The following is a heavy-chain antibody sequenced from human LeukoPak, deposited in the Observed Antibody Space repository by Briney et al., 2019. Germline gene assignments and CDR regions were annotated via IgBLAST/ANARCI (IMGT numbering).Heavy chain of an antibody. CDR1: GFTFSSYA. CDR2: ISGSGGST. Sequence: GGSLRLSCAASGFTFSSYAMSWVRQAPGKGLEWVSAISGSGGSTYYADSVKGRFTISRDNSKNTLYLQMNSLRAEDTALYYCAKVFEGYCSSTSCHTFHYYYMDVWGKGTTVTVSS. V-gene: IGHV3-23*01. J-gene: IGHJ6*03. CDR3: AKVFEGYCSSTSCHTFHYYYMDV. D-gene: IGHD2-2*02.